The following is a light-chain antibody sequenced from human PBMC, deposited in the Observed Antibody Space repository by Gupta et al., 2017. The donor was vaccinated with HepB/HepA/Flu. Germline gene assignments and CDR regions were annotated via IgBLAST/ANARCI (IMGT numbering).Light chain of an antibody. V-gene: IGLV2-14*03. CDR2: DVN. J-gene: IGLJ3*02. Sequence: QSALTQPASVSGSPGQSITISCTGTISDVGVYNYVSWYQQHPGKAPKLMIYDVNNRPSGVSHRFSGSKSGNTASLTISGLLPEDEGDYYCSSYTSSNSLVFGGGTKLTVL. CDR1: ISDVGVYNY. CDR3: SSYTSSNSLV.